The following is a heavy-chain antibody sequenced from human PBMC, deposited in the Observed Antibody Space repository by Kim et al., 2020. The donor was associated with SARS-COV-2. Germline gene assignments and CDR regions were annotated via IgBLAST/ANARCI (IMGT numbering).Heavy chain of an antibody. CDR1: GFTFSSYW. Sequence: GGSLRLSCAASGFTFSSYWMHWVRQAPGKGLVWVSRINSDGSSTSYADSVKGRFTISRDNAKNTLYLQMNSLRAEDTAVYYCARGLVGATPGYYFDYWGQGTLVTVSS. CDR3: ARGLVGATPGYYFDY. V-gene: IGHV3-74*01. D-gene: IGHD1-26*01. CDR2: INSDGSST. J-gene: IGHJ4*02.